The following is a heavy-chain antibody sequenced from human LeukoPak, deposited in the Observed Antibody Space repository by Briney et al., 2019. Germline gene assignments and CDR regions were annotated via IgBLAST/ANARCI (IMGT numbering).Heavy chain of an antibody. V-gene: IGHV5-51*01. Sequence: GESLKISCKGSGYSFTSYWIGWVRQMPGEGLEWMGIIYPGDSDTRYSPSFQGQVTISADKSISTAYLQWSSLKASDTAMYYCARLVTWSSRPRYHYYGMDVWGQGTTVTVSS. CDR1: GYSFTSYW. CDR2: IYPGDSDT. CDR3: ARLVTWSSRPRYHYYGMDV. D-gene: IGHD6-13*01. J-gene: IGHJ6*02.